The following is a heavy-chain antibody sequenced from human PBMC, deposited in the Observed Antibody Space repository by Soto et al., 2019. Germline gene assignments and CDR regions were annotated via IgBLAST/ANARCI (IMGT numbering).Heavy chain of an antibody. CDR3: AKVDGSGNYHNFPDY. CDR2: ISGSGGST. D-gene: IGHD3-10*01. V-gene: IGHV3-23*01. CDR1: GFTFSTYA. Sequence: GGSLRLSCAASGFTFSTYAISWVRQAPGKGLEWVSLISGSGGSTYYADSVKGRFTISRDNSKNTLYLQMNSLRAEDTAVYYCAKVDGSGNYHNFPDYWGQGTLVTDSS. J-gene: IGHJ4*02.